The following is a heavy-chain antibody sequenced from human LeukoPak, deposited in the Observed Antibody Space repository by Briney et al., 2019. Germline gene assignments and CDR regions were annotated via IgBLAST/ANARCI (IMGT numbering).Heavy chain of an antibody. J-gene: IGHJ5*02. V-gene: IGHV4-34*01. CDR1: GGSFSGYY. Sequence: PSETLSLTCAVYGGSFSGYYWSWLRQPPGKGLEWVGEINHSGSTNYNPSRKSRVTLSVDTSKNQFSLKLSSLPAADTAVYYCARGLLTGYSSSWYVGSYNWFDPWGQGTLVTVSS. CDR2: INHSGST. CDR3: ARGLLTGYSSSWYVGSYNWFDP. D-gene: IGHD6-13*01.